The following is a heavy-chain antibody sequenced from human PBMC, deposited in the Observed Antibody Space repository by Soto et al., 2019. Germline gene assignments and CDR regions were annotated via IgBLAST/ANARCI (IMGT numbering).Heavy chain of an antibody. J-gene: IGHJ6*02. D-gene: IGHD1-1*01. CDR3: ARGVDAGVDV. CDR2: MSPNSDAT. Sequence: QVQLVQSGAEVTKPGASVKVSCKASGYTFTTYDINWVRQATGQGLEWLGWMSPNSDATGYAQKFQGRVTMTRDTSISTAYMELSNLRSEDTAMYFCARGVDAGVDVWGQGTTVTVSS. V-gene: IGHV1-8*01. CDR1: GYTFTTYD.